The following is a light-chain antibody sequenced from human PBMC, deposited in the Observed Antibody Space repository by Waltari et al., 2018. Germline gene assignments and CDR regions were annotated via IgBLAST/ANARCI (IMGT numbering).Light chain of an antibody. CDR1: QSVSSN. J-gene: IGKJ2*01. V-gene: IGKV3-15*01. Sequence: EIVMTQSPAILSVSPGERATISCRASQSVSSNLAWYQQRPGRTPRVLIYDASTRVTGIPARFSGGGSGTEFTLTISSLQSEDFAVYYCQHYNNWPYTFGQGTKLEIK. CDR3: QHYNNWPYT. CDR2: DAS.